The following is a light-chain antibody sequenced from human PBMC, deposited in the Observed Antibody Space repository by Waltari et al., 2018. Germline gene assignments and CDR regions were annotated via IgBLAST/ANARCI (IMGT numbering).Light chain of an antibody. CDR2: GAS. V-gene: IGKV3-20*01. CDR3: QHYVRLPAT. Sequence: EIVLTQSPGTLSLSPGERATLSCRASQSVSRALAWYQQKPGQAPRLLISGASNWATGIPDRFSGSGSGTDFSLTISSLEPEDFAVYYCQHYVRLPATFGQGTKVEIK. CDR1: QSVSRA. J-gene: IGKJ1*01.